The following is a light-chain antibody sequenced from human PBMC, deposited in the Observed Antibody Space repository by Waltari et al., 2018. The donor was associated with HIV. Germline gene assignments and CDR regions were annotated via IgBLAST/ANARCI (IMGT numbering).Light chain of an antibody. Sequence: QSALTQPASVSGSPGQSITISCTGTSSDVGSYNVVSWYQQHPGKAPKLMIYEDNKRPSGLSKRFSCSKAGNTASRTISGLQAEDEADYYCCSYTGSTTWVFGGGTKLTVL. V-gene: IGLV2-23*01. CDR3: CSYTGSTTWV. CDR1: SSDVGSYNV. J-gene: IGLJ3*02. CDR2: EDN.